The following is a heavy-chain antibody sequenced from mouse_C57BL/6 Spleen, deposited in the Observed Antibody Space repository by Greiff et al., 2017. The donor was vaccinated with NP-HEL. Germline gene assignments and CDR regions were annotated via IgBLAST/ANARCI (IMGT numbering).Heavy chain of an antibody. CDR1: GYTFTSYW. CDR3: AKLYSNYGFFDY. V-gene: IGHV1-69*01. J-gene: IGHJ2*01. Sequence: QVQLQQPGAELVMPGASVKLSCKASGYTFTSYWMHWVKQRPGQGLEWIGEIDPSDSYTNYNQKFKGKSTLTVDKSSSTAYMQLSSLTSEDSAVYYCAKLYSNYGFFDYWGQGTTLTVSS. CDR2: IDPSDSYT. D-gene: IGHD2-5*01.